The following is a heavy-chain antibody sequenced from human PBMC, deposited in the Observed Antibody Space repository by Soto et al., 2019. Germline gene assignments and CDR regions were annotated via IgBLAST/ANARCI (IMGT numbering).Heavy chain of an antibody. D-gene: IGHD6-19*01. V-gene: IGHV3-48*03. J-gene: IGHJ4*02. CDR2: ISSSGSTI. CDR3: ARLNKQWRVTDY. CDR1: GFTFSSYE. Sequence: EVQLVESGGGLVQPGGSLRLSCAASGFTFSSYEMNWVRQAPGKGLEWVSYISSSGSTIYYADSVKGRFTISRDNAKNSLYLQMNSLRAEDTAVYYCARLNKQWRVTDYWGQGTLVTVSS.